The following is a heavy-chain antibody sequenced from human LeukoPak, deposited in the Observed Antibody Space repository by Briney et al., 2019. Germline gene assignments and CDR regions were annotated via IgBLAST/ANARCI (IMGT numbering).Heavy chain of an antibody. V-gene: IGHV1-2*06. CDR2: INPNSGGT. J-gene: IGHJ6*02. D-gene: IGHD6-25*01. CDR1: GYTFAGYY. CDR3: ATDRGYIPNPYYYYGMDV. Sequence: ASVKVSCKASGYTFAGYYMHWVRQAPGQGLEWMGRINPNSGGTNYAQKFQGRVTMTEDTSTDTAYMELSSLRSEDTAVYYCATDRGYIPNPYYYYGMDVWGQGTTVTVSS.